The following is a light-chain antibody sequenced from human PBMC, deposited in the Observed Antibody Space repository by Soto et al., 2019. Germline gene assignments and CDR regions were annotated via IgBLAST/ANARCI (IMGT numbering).Light chain of an antibody. CDR1: QRISSSF. J-gene: IGKJ5*01. CDR3: QQYHTWPPIT. CDR2: GAS. V-gene: IGKV3-20*01. Sequence: EIVLTQSPGTLSLSAWERGSLXGRPSQRISSSFVAWYQQKPGQAPRLLIYGASTRATGIPARFSGSGSGTDFTLSISSLQPGDVGIYSCQQYHTWPPITFGQGTRLEIK.